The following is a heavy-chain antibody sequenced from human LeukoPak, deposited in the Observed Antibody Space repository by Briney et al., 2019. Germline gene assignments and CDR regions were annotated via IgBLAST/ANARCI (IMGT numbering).Heavy chain of an antibody. CDR3: ARLIRGATSHYYYMDV. J-gene: IGHJ6*03. D-gene: IGHD1-26*01. Sequence: GESLKISCKGSGYSFTSYWIGWVRQMPGKGLEWMGIIYPGDSDTKCSPSFQGQVTISADKFISTAYLQWSSLKASDTAMYYCARLIRGATSHYYYMDVWGKGTTVTVSS. CDR1: GYSFTSYW. V-gene: IGHV5-51*01. CDR2: IYPGDSDT.